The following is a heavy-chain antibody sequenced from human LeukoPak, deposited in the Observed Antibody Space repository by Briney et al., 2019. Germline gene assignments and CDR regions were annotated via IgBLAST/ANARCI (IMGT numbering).Heavy chain of an antibody. Sequence: PGGSLRLSCAASGFTVSSNYMSWVRQAPGKGLEWVSSISSSSSYIYYADSVKGRFTISRDNAKNSLYLQMNSLRAEDTAVYYCARDLGYCSSTSCYYYYGMDVWGQGTTVTVSS. CDR1: GFTVSSNY. D-gene: IGHD2-2*01. CDR3: ARDLGYCSSTSCYYYYGMDV. CDR2: ISSSSSYI. J-gene: IGHJ6*02. V-gene: IGHV3-21*01.